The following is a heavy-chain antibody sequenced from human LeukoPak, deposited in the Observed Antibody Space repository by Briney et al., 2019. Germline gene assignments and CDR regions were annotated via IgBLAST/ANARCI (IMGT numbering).Heavy chain of an antibody. Sequence: GGSLRLSRAASGFTFSSYGMHWVRQALGKGLEWVALIWYDGSNKYYANSVRGRFTLSRDNFKNTLYLQMNSLRAEGTAVYYCAKDRYCSGGSCYHEYFQHWGQGTLVTVSS. V-gene: IGHV3-30*02. CDR1: GFTFSSYG. CDR2: IWYDGSNK. CDR3: AKDRYCSGGSCYHEYFQH. D-gene: IGHD2-15*01. J-gene: IGHJ1*01.